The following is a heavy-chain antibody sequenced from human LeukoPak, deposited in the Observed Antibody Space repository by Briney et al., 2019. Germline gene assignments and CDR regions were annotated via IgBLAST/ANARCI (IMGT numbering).Heavy chain of an antibody. CDR2: IYSDGGT. V-gene: IGHV3-66*04. J-gene: IGHJ5*02. CDR1: GFTFSSYA. CDR3: ARRHSSSSSWFDP. Sequence: GGSLRLSCAASGFTFSSYAMSWVRQAPGKGLEWVSVIYSDGGTYYAGSVKGRFTISRDNSKNTLYLQMNSLRAEDTAVYYCARRHSSSSSWFDPWGQGTLVTVSS. D-gene: IGHD6-13*01.